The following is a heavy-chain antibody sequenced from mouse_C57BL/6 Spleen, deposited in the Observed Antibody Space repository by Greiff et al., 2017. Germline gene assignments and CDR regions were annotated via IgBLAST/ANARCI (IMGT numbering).Heavy chain of an antibody. D-gene: IGHD6-1*01. J-gene: IGHJ3*01. CDR1: GFTFSSYG. Sequence: DVQLVESGGDLVKPGGSLKLSCAASGFTFSSYGMSWVRQTPDKRLEWVATISSGGSYTYYPDSVKGRFTISRDNAKNTLYLQMSSLKSEDTAVYYCASLSSSAWFAYWGQGTLVTVSA. V-gene: IGHV5-6*01. CDR2: ISSGGSYT. CDR3: ASLSSSAWFAY.